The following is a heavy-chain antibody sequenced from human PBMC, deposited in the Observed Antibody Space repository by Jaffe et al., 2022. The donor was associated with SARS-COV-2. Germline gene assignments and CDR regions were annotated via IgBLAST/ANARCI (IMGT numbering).Heavy chain of an antibody. CDR2: INAGNGNT. J-gene: IGHJ6*02. Sequence: QVQLVQSGAEVKKPGASVKVSCKASGYTFTSYAMHWVRQAPGQRLEWMGWINAGNGNTKYSQKFQGRVTITRDTSASTAYMELSSLRSEDTAVYYCARVYDYGDFPSGMDVWGQGTTVTVSS. CDR3: ARVYDYGDFPSGMDV. V-gene: IGHV1-3*01. D-gene: IGHD4-17*01. CDR1: GYTFTSYA.